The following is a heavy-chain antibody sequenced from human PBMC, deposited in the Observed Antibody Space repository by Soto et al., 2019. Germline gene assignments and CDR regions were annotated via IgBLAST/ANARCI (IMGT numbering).Heavy chain of an antibody. CDR3: AKNGHPPYYYYGMDV. CDR2: ISGYNGDT. CDR1: GYSFSTYG. V-gene: IGHV1-18*01. Sequence: ASVRVSCKASGYSFSTYGISWVRQAPGQGLEWMGWISGYNGDTNYAQKFQGRVTMTIDTSTTTAYLELRRLTYDDTAVYFCAKNGHPPYYYYGMDVWG. J-gene: IGHJ6*02. D-gene: IGHD2-8*01.